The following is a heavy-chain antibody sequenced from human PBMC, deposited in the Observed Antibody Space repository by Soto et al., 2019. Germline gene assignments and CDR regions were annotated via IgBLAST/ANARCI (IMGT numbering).Heavy chain of an antibody. CDR1: GFTVSSNY. V-gene: IGHV3-53*01. Sequence: GGSLRLSCAASGFTVSSNYMSWVRQAPGKGLEWVSVIYSGGSTYYADSVKGRFTISRDNSKNTLYLQMNSLRAEDTAVYDCARGYDFWSGYYFDYWGQGTLVTVSS. CDR3: ARGYDFWSGYYFDY. D-gene: IGHD3-3*01. J-gene: IGHJ4*02. CDR2: IYSGGST.